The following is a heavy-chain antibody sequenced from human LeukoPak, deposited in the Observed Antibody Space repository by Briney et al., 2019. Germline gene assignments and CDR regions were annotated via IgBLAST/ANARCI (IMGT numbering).Heavy chain of an antibody. J-gene: IGHJ4*02. CDR3: TTNLIEDGFFGY. CDR1: GCTFSNYA. D-gene: IGHD3/OR15-3a*01. CDR2: ISGSGDRT. V-gene: IGHV3-23*01. Sequence: GGSLRLSCAASGCTFSNYAMSWVRQAPGKGLEWVSGISGSGDRTYYADSVKGRFTISRDNSKNTLYLQMNSLRAEDTAVYYCTTNLIEDGFFGYWGQGTLVTVSS.